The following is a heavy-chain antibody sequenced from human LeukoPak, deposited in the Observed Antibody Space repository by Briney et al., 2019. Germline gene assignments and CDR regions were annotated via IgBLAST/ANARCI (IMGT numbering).Heavy chain of an antibody. D-gene: IGHD5-12*01. CDR2: IKQDGSEK. V-gene: IGHV3-7*03. Sequence: GGSLRLSCAASGFTFSFYWMSWVRQAPGKGPEWVANIKQDGSEKNYVDSVKGRFTVSRDNAKNSLYLQMNSLRAEDTAVYYCARDQSGYDYIDHWGQGTLVTVSS. J-gene: IGHJ4*02. CDR3: ARDQSGYDYIDH. CDR1: GFTFSFYW.